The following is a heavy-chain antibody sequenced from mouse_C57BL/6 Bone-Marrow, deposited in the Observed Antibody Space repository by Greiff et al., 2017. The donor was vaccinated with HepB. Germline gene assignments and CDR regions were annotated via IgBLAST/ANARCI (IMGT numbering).Heavy chain of an antibody. Sequence: EVKLVESGEGLVKPGGSLKLSCAASGFTFSSYAMSWVRQTPEKRLEWVAYISSGGDYIYYADTLKGRVTISGDNAKNTLYLQMSSLKSEDTAMYYCTRGGYSDSAWFAYWGQGTLVTVSA. CDR1: GFTFSSYA. D-gene: IGHD2-12*01. CDR3: TRGGYSDSAWFAY. J-gene: IGHJ3*01. CDR2: ISSGGDYI. V-gene: IGHV5-9-1*02.